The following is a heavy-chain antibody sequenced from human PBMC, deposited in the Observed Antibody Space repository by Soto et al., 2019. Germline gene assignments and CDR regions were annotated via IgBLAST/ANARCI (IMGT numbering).Heavy chain of an antibody. V-gene: IGHV3-13*05. CDR1: GFTFNNYD. D-gene: IGHD2-15*01. CDR2: IGTAGDP. CDR3: ARGADCRGGTCYFWYFDL. J-gene: IGHJ2*01. Sequence: GGSLRLSCAASGFTFNNYDMHWVRQSSGKGLEWVSTIGTAGDPYYLDSVKGRFTVSRDDATNFLYLQMHSLRAEDMAVYYCARGADCRGGTCYFWYFDLWGRGTLVTVSS.